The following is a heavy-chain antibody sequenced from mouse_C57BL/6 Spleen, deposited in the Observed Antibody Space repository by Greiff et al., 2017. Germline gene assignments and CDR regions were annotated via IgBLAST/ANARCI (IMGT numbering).Heavy chain of an antibody. V-gene: IGHV3-6*01. CDR2: ISYDGSN. J-gene: IGHJ1*03. D-gene: IGHD1-1*01. CDR3: ARCSNYWYFDG. Sequence: EVQLVESGPGLVKSSQSLSLTCSITGYSITSGYYWNWIRQFPGNKLEWMGYISYDGSNNYNPSLKNRISITRDTSKHQFILKLNSVTTEDTATYYCARCSNYWYFDGWGTVTTVTVSS. CDR1: GYSITSGYY.